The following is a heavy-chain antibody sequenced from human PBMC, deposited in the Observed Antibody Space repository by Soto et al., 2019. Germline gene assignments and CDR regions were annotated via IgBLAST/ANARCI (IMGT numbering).Heavy chain of an antibody. CDR3: ARDNRSGYDSGFDY. CDR2: ISAYNGNT. V-gene: IGHV1-18*04. CDR1: GYTFTSYG. J-gene: IGHJ4*02. D-gene: IGHD5-12*01. Sequence: ASVKVSCKASGYTFTSYGISWVRQAPGQGLEWMGWISAYNGNTNYAQKLQGRVTMTTDTSTSTAYMELRSLTSDDTAVYYCARDNRSGYDSGFDYWGQGTLVTVSS.